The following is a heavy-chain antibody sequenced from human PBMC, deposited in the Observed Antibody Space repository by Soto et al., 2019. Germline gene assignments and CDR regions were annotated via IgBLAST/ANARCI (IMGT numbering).Heavy chain of an antibody. CDR1: GGSISSYY. Sequence: SETLSLTCTVSGGSISSYYWSWIRQPPGKGLEWIGYIYYSGSTNYNPSLKSRVTISVDTSKNQFSLKLSSVTAADTAVYYCATDDYDDSSGYYYWGQGTLVTVSS. D-gene: IGHD3-22*01. CDR2: IYYSGST. J-gene: IGHJ4*02. V-gene: IGHV4-59*01. CDR3: ATDDYDDSSGYYY.